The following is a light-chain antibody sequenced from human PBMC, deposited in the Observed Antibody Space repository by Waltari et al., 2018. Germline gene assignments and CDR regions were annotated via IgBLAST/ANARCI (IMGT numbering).Light chain of an antibody. CDR3: CSYTSSDTYV. Sequence: QSALTQPASLSGSPGQSITISCTGTSSDVGGYNSVSWFQHHPGIAPKLIIFDVIKRPSGVSIRVSGSKSGNTASLTISGLQAEDDADYYCCSYTSSDTYVFGTGTKVTVL. CDR1: SSDVGGYNS. V-gene: IGLV2-23*02. CDR2: DVI. J-gene: IGLJ1*01.